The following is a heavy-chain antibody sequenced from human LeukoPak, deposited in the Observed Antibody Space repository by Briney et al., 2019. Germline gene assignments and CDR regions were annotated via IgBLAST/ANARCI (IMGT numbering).Heavy chain of an antibody. Sequence: GGSLRLSCAASGFTFSSYGMHWVRQAPGKGLEWVAFIRYDGSNKDYADSVKGRFTISRDNSKNTLYLQMNSLRAEDTAVYYCAKDTRLESDAFDIWGQGTMVTVSS. CDR1: GFTFSSYG. D-gene: IGHD3-3*01. J-gene: IGHJ3*02. V-gene: IGHV3-30*02. CDR3: AKDTRLESDAFDI. CDR2: IRYDGSNK.